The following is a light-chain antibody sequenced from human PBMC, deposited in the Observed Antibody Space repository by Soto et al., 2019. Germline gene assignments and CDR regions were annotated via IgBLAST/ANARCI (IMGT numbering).Light chain of an antibody. CDR1: SSDVGNSYF. Sequence: QSALTQPASVSGSPGQSITISCTGSSSDVGNSYFVSWYQQHPGKAPKLVIYEGSKRPSGVSDRFSGSKSGNTAYLTISGLQTEDEADYYCCSYVGIIDYVFGVGTKVTVL. V-gene: IGLV2-23*01. CDR2: EGS. J-gene: IGLJ1*01. CDR3: CSYVGIIDYV.